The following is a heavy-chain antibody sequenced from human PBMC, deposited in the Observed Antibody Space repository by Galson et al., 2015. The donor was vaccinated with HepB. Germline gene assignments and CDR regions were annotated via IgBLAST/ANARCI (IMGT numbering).Heavy chain of an antibody. CDR2: IWYDRTNK. J-gene: IGHJ6*04. V-gene: IGHV3-33*01. Sequence: SLRLSCASSGFAFSTHGMHWVRQGPGTGLEWVAVIWYDRTNKYYADSVKGRFTISRDNSKKTLYLQMNSLRAEDTAVYYCARDYHLIAVAGNGPLDVWGKGTTVTVSS. CDR3: ARDYHLIAVAGNGPLDV. D-gene: IGHD6-19*01. CDR1: GFAFSTHG.